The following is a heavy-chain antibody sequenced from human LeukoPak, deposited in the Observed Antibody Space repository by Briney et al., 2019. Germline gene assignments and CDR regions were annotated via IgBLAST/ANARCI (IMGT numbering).Heavy chain of an antibody. CDR3: ARDSSRWYSRRSRPKSYGMDY. D-gene: IGHD6-13*01. CDR1: GGSISSGGYS. CDR2: IHYSGST. Sequence: SETLSLTCAVSGGSISSGGYSWSWIRQPPGKGLEWIGYIHYSGSTNYNPALKRRFTISVDTSKNQFSLKLRSVTAADTAVYYCARDSSRWYSRRSRPKSYGMDYWGEGNLVTVSS. V-gene: IGHV4-30-4*07. J-gene: IGHJ4*02.